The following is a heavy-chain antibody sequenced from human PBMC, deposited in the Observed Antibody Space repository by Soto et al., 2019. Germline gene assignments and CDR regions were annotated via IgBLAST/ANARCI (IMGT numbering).Heavy chain of an antibody. CDR3: ARGDCKTSCYIGF. Sequence: GGSLRLSCAASGFGFSNYEMNWVRQAPGKGLEWVSYITSSGGATMYADSVKGRFTISRDNAKDSLYLQMNSLRVEDTAVYYCARGDCKTSCYIGFWGQGALVTVSS. J-gene: IGHJ4*02. CDR1: GFGFSNYE. CDR2: ITSSGGAT. D-gene: IGHD2-2*02. V-gene: IGHV3-48*03.